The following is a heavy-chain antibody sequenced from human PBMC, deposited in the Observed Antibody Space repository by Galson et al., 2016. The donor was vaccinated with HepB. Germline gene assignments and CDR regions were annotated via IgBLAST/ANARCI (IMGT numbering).Heavy chain of an antibody. CDR1: GFNFSSYW. Sequence: SLRLSCAASGFNFSSYWMTWFRQAPGKGLEWVANIKHDGSETWYVDSMRGRFTISRDNAKISLYLQMNSRRVEDTAVYYCARAGDRSGYFQLRWFDPWGQGTLVTVSS. D-gene: IGHD3-22*01. CDR3: ARAGDRSGYFQLRWFDP. J-gene: IGHJ5*02. CDR2: IKHDGSET. V-gene: IGHV3-7*01.